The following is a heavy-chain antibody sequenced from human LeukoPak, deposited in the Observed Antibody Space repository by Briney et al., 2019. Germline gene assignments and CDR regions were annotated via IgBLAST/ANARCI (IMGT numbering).Heavy chain of an antibody. J-gene: IGHJ5*02. Sequence: ASVKVSCKASGYTFTGYYMHWVRQAPGQGLEWMGWINTNTGNPTYAQGFTGRFVFSLDTSVSTAYLQISSLKAEDTAVYYCARTPGYSRSGRIGLDPWGQGTLVTVSS. CDR3: ARTPGYSRSGRIGLDP. D-gene: IGHD6-13*01. V-gene: IGHV7-4-1*02. CDR2: INTNTGNP. CDR1: GYTFTGYY.